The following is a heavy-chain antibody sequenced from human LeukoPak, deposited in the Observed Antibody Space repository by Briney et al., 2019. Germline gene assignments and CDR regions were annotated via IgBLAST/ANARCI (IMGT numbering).Heavy chain of an antibody. CDR1: GFSFSDFY. V-gene: IGHV3-11*01. D-gene: IGHD1-26*01. Sequence: GGSLRLSSAASGFSFSDFYMSWIRQAPGMGLEWISYIGTRSNPIYYADSVKGRFTISRDDAKNSLYLQMNSLRDEDTAVYFCAREARGSGRDFDYWGQGILVTVSS. CDR2: IGTRSNPI. J-gene: IGHJ4*02. CDR3: AREARGSGRDFDY.